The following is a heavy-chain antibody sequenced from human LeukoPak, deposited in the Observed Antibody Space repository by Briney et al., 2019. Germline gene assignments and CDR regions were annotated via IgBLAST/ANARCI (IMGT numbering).Heavy chain of an antibody. D-gene: IGHD2-15*01. Sequence: PGGSLRLSCAASGFTFSSYEMNWVRQAPGKGLEWVSYISSSGSTIYYADSVKGRFTISRDNAKNSLYLQMNSLRAEDTAVYYCARDRAEGYCSGGSCVSENYYYGMDVWGKGTTVTVSS. CDR1: GFTFSSYE. CDR2: ISSSGSTI. CDR3: ARDRAEGYCSGGSCVSENYYYGMDV. V-gene: IGHV3-48*03. J-gene: IGHJ6*04.